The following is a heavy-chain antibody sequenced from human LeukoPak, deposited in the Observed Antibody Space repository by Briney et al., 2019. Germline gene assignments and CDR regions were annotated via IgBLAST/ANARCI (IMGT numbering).Heavy chain of an antibody. CDR2: IYHSGST. CDR3: ARESSYGMDV. J-gene: IGHJ6*02. V-gene: IGHV4-30-2*01. D-gene: IGHD6-13*01. Sequence: SQTLSLTCAVSGGSISSGGYSWSWIRQPPGKGLEWIGYIYHSGSTYYNPSLKSRVTISVDRSKNQFSLKLSSVTATDTAVYYCARESSYGMDVWGQGTTVTVSS. CDR1: GGSISSGGYS.